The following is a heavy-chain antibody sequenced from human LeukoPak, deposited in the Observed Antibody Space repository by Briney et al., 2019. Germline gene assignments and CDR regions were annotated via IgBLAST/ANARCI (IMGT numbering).Heavy chain of an antibody. Sequence: GASVKVSCKVSGYTLTELSMHWVRQAPGKGLEWMGGFDPEDGETIYAQKFQGRVTMTEDTSTDTAYMELSSLRSEDMAVYYCATGGGYSYGFRYYGMDVWGQGTTVTVSS. V-gene: IGHV1-24*01. CDR3: ATGGGYSYGFRYYGMDV. CDR1: GYTLTELS. CDR2: FDPEDGET. J-gene: IGHJ6*02. D-gene: IGHD5-18*01.